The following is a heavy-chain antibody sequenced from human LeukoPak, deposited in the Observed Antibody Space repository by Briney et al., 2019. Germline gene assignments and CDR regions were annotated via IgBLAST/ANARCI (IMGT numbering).Heavy chain of an antibody. J-gene: IGHJ5*02. CDR1: NGSMASDSYY. CDR3: ARLWIVATWFDA. V-gene: IGHV4-39*02. Sequence: PSETLSLTCTVSNGSMASDSYYWAWVRQPPGKGLEWIGTIFYSGKTYYSASLKSRVTVSLDTSKKNFSLRLSSVTAADTAVYYCARLWIVATWFDAWGQGALVTVSS. CDR2: IFYSGKT. D-gene: IGHD2-2*03.